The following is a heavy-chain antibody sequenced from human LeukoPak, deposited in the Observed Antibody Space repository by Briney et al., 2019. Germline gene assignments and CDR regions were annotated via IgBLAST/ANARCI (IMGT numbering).Heavy chain of an antibody. D-gene: IGHD3-22*01. J-gene: IGHJ4*02. CDR1: GFTFSSYA. V-gene: IGHV3-30-3*01. CDR2: ISYDGSNK. Sequence: GRSLRLSCAASGFTFSSYAMHWVRQAPGKGLEWVAVISYDGSNKYYADSAKGRFTISRDNSKNTLYLQMNSLRAEDTAVYYCARTPGPLYYYDSSGYSDYWGQGTLVTVSS. CDR3: ARTPGPLYYYDSSGYSDY.